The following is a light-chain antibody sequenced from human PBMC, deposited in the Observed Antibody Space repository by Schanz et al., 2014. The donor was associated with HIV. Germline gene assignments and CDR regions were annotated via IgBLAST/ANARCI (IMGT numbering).Light chain of an antibody. CDR1: SGSIASNY. CDR3: QSYDIANPGV. V-gene: IGLV6-57*04. J-gene: IGLJ3*02. Sequence: NFMLTQPHSVSESPGKTVTISCTRSSGSIASNYVQWYQQRPGSAPTTVIYEDNQRPSGVPDRFSGSIDSSSNSASLTISGLETEDEADYYCQSYDIANPGVFGGGTKLTVL. CDR2: EDN.